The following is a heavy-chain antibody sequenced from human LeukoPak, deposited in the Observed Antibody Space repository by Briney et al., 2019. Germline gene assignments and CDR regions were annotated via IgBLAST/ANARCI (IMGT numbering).Heavy chain of an antibody. J-gene: IGHJ4*02. CDR1: GYSFTNYW. D-gene: IGHD5-18*01. CDR2: IYPGDSDT. CDR3: ARQVDTAMGLFDY. V-gene: IGHV5-51*01. Sequence: GESLKISCKGSGYSFTNYWIGWVRQMPGKGLEWMGIIYPGDSDTRYSPSFQSQVTISADKSISTAYLQWSSLKASDTAMYYCARQVDTAMGLFDYWGQGTLVTVSS.